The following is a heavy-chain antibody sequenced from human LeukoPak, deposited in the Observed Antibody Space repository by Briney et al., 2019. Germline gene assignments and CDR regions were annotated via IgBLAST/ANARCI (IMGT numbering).Heavy chain of an antibody. D-gene: IGHD5/OR15-5a*01. CDR1: GDSVSSNSAT. V-gene: IGHV6-1*01. CDR3: ARGVSRYFDY. CDR2: TYYRSKWYN. Sequence: SQTLSLTCAISGDSVSSNSATWNWIRQSPSRGLEWLGRTYYRSKWYNEYAPSVKGRIAFNPDTSKNQFSLQLNSVTPEDTAVYYCARGVSRYFDYWGQGTLVAVFS. J-gene: IGHJ4*02.